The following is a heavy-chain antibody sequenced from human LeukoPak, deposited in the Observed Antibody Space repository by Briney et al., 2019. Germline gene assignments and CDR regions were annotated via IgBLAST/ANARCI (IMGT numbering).Heavy chain of an antibody. Sequence: PSQTLSLTCAVSGGSISSGGYSWSWIRQPPGTGLEWIGYIYHSGSTYYNPSLKSRVTISVDMSKNQFSLKLSSVTAADTAVYYCARDFSGYGYFDYWGQGTLVTVSS. D-gene: IGHD5-12*01. CDR2: IYHSGST. V-gene: IGHV4-30-2*01. J-gene: IGHJ4*02. CDR3: ARDFSGYGYFDY. CDR1: GGSISSGGYS.